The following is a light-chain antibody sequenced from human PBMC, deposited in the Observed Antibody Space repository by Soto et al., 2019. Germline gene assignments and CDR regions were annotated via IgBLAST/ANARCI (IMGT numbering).Light chain of an antibody. CDR3: AAWDDSLSGRYV. CDR1: SSNIGSNY. V-gene: IGLV1-47*01. CDR2: RNN. J-gene: IGLJ1*01. Sequence: QSVVPQPPSASGTPGQRVTISCSGSSSNIGSNYVYWYQQLPGTAPKLLIYRNNQRPSGVPDRFSGSKSGTSASLAISGLRSEDEADYYCAAWDDSLSGRYVFGTGTKVTV.